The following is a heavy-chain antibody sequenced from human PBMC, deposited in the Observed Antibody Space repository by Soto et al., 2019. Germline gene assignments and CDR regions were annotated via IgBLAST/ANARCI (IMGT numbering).Heavy chain of an antibody. D-gene: IGHD2-2*01. CDR2: IDPSDSYT. J-gene: IGHJ5*02. CDR1: GYSFTSYW. CDR3: ARRLGYCSSTSCSLRFDP. Sequence: PGESLKISCKGSGYSFTSYWISWVRQMPGKGLEWMGRIDPSDSYTNYSPSFQGHVTISADKSISTSYLQWSSLKASDTAMYYCARRLGYCSSTSCSLRFDPWGQGTLVTVSS. V-gene: IGHV5-10-1*01.